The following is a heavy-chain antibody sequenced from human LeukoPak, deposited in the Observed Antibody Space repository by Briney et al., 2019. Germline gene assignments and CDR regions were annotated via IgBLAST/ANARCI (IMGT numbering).Heavy chain of an antibody. Sequence: GGSLRLSCAASGFTFSSYGMHWVRQAPGKGLEWVAVISYDGSNKYYADSVKGRITISRDNSKNTLYLQMNSLRAEDTAVYYCAKDLYYDILTGYPLGYYYYGMDVWGQGTTVTVSS. CDR3: AKDLYYDILTGYPLGYYYYGMDV. D-gene: IGHD3-9*01. V-gene: IGHV3-30*18. CDR2: ISYDGSNK. J-gene: IGHJ6*02. CDR1: GFTFSSYG.